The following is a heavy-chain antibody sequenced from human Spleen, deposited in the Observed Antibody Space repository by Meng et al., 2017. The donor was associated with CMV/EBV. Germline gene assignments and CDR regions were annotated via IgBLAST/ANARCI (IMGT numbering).Heavy chain of an antibody. J-gene: IGHJ3*02. Sequence: GESLKISCAASGFTFSGYWMTWVRQAPGKGLEWVANIKQDGSEKHYVDSVKGRFTISRDNAKDSLYLQMNSLRAEDTAVYYCAKRPIRGGAFDIWGQGTMVTVSS. CDR2: IKQDGSEK. CDR3: AKRPIRGGAFDI. D-gene: IGHD5-24*01. CDR1: GFTFSGYW. V-gene: IGHV3-7*03.